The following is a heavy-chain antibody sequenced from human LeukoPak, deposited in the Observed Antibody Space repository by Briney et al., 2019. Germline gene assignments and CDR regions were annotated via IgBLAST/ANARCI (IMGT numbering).Heavy chain of an antibody. J-gene: IGHJ4*02. CDR2: INLSGGSA. CDR1: GYTFNWYG. V-gene: IGHV1-46*02. Sequence: ASVRGSCKASGYTFNWYGISWVRQAPGRGLEWMGIINLSGGSATYAQKFQGRVTMTRDTSTSTVYMELSSLRSEDTAVYYCATSLPAAGYYFDYWGEGTLVPVSS. CDR3: ATSLPAAGYYFDY. D-gene: IGHD6-13*01.